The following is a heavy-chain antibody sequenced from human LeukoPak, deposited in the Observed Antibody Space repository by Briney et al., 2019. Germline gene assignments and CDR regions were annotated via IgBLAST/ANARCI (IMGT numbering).Heavy chain of an antibody. CDR1: GFTFSDYY. V-gene: IGHV3-11*04. J-gene: IGHJ5*01. Sequence: GGSLRLSCAASGFTFSDYYMSWIRQAPGKGLEWFSYISSSGSTIYYADSVKGRFTISRDNAKNSLFLQMNSLRAEDTAVYYCVKDSGYYDTSGKGWFDFWGQGTLVTVSS. CDR3: VKDSGYYDTSGKGWFDF. D-gene: IGHD3-22*01. CDR2: ISSSGSTI.